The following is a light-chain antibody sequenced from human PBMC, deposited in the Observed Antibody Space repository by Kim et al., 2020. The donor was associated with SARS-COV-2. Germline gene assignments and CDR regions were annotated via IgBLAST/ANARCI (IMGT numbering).Light chain of an antibody. Sequence: ASVGERSTITGRASQGISSYLAWYQQKPGKAPKLLFYAASTLQSGVPSRFSGSGSGTDFSLAISSLQLEDIATYYCQQLNSYPRTFGQGTKVDIK. J-gene: IGKJ1*01. V-gene: IGKV1-9*01. CDR2: AAS. CDR1: QGISSY. CDR3: QQLNSYPRT.